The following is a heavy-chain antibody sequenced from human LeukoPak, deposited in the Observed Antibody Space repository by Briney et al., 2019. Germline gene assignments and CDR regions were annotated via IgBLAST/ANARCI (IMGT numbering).Heavy chain of an antibody. CDR2: INHSGST. CDR1: GGSFSGYY. D-gene: IGHD3-22*01. J-gene: IGHJ3*02. CDR3: ARCARNYYDSSGQHDAFDI. Sequence: SETLSLTCAVYGGSFSGYYWSWIRQPPAKGLEWIGEINHSGSTNYNPSLKSRVTISVDTSKNQFSLKLSSVTAADTAVYYCARCARNYYDSSGQHDAFDIWGQGTMVTVSS. V-gene: IGHV4-34*01.